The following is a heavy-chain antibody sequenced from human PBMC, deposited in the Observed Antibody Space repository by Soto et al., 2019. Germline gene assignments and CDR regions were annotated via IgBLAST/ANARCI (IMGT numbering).Heavy chain of an antibody. CDR2: ISGSGGST. J-gene: IGHJ4*02. V-gene: IGHV3-23*01. Sequence: EVQLLESGGGLVQPGGSLRLSCAASGFTFSSYAMSWVRQAPGKGLEWVSAISGSGGSTYYADSVKGRFTISRDNSKNTLYLQMNSLRAEDTAVYYCAKDTDYDYIWGSYRCDNWGQGTLVTVSS. D-gene: IGHD3-16*02. CDR1: GFTFSSYA. CDR3: AKDTDYDYIWGSYRCDN.